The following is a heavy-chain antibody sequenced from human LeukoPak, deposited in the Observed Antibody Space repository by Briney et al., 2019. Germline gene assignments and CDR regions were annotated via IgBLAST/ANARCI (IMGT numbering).Heavy chain of an antibody. J-gene: IGHJ4*02. CDR3: SRDGGFWSAYPLAY. CDR2: ISTTSSNI. V-gene: IGHV3-48*02. D-gene: IGHD3-3*01. CDR1: GFTFTTYN. Sequence: PGGSLRLSCAASGFTFTTYNMNWVRQAPGKGLEWVSYISTTSSNIYYADSVEGRFTISRDNAKNLLYLQMDSLRDEDTAVYYCSRDGGFWSAYPLAYWGQGTLVTVSA.